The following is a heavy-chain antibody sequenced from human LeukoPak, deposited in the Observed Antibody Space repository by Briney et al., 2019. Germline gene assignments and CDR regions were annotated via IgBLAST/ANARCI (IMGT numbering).Heavy chain of an antibody. J-gene: IGHJ3*01. V-gene: IGHV6-1*01. CDR3: ARGFALDF. CDR1: GDTVSSNSAA. CDR2: TYYRSKWYY. Sequence: SQTLSLTCDISGDTVSSNSAAWNWIRQSPSRGLEWLGRTYYRSKWYYDYALSVKSRITISPDTSKNQFSLQLNSVTADDTAVYYCARGFALDFWGQGTMVTVSS.